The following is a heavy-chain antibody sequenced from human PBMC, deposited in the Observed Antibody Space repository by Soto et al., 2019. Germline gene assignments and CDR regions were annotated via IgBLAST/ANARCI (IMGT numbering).Heavy chain of an antibody. CDR1: GFTFSNAW. J-gene: IGHJ4*02. Sequence: VGSLRLSCAASGFTFSNAWMSWVRQAPGKGLEWVGRIKSKTDGGTTDYAAPVKGRFTISRDDSKNTLNLQMNSLKTEYTAVYYCPTGRSVLRYFDGSYWGQGTLVTVSS. CDR2: IKSKTDGGTT. CDR3: PTGRSVLRYFDGSY. V-gene: IGHV3-15*01. D-gene: IGHD3-9*01.